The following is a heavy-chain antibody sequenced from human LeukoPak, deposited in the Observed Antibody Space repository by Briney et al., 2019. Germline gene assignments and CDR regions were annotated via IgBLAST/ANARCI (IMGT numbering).Heavy chain of an antibody. CDR2: IYYSGST. CDR3: ARTACSGGTCYSQRGAFDI. CDR1: GGSISSSSYY. V-gene: IGHV4-39*07. Sequence: KSSETLSLTCTVSGGSISSSSYYWGWIRQPPGKGLEWIGSIYYSGSTYDNPSLKSRVTISVDTSKNQFSLKLSSLTAADTAVYYCARTACSGGTCYSQRGAFDIWGQGTMVTVSS. J-gene: IGHJ3*02. D-gene: IGHD2-15*01.